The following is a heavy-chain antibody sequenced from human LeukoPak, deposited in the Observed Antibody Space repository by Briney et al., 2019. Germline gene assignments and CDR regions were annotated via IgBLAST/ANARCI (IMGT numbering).Heavy chain of an antibody. CDR2: IWYDGSNK. CDR3: ARDGRLRVLYY. D-gene: IGHD5-12*01. CDR1: GFTFSSYG. Sequence: GGSLRLSCAASGFTFSSYGMHWVRQAPGKGLEWVAVIWYDGSNKYYADSVKGRFTISRGNSKNTLYLQMNSLRAEDTAVYYCARDGRLRVLYYWGQGTPVTVSS. V-gene: IGHV3-33*01. J-gene: IGHJ4*02.